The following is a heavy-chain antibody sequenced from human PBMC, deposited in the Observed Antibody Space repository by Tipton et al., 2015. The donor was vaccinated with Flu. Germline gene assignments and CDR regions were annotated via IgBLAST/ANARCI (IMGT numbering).Heavy chain of an antibody. D-gene: IGHD1-26*01. Sequence: SLRLSCAASGFTFSNYAMAWVRQAPGKGLEWVSSVSNSGGYTYYADSVKGRFTISRDNSKNTLYLQMNSLGAEDTAVYYCANIGGGSYYGGDFWGRGTLVTVSS. CDR3: ANIGGGSYYGGDF. CDR2: VSNSGGYT. CDR1: GFTFSNYA. J-gene: IGHJ4*02. V-gene: IGHV3-23*01.